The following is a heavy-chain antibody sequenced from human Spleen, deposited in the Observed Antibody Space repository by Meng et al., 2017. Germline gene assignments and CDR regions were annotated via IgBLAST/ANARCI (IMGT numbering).Heavy chain of an antibody. CDR2: MNPDSGGT. Sequence: ASVKVSCKASGYTFTNYDINWVRQATGQGLEWLGWMNPDSGGTNYAQIFQGRVTMTRDSSISTAYMELTRLRSEDTAVYYCARASYYYDSSGYASWFDPWGQGTLVTVSS. J-gene: IGHJ5*02. V-gene: IGHV1-2*02. CDR3: ARASYYYDSSGYASWFDP. CDR1: GYTFTNYD. D-gene: IGHD3-22*01.